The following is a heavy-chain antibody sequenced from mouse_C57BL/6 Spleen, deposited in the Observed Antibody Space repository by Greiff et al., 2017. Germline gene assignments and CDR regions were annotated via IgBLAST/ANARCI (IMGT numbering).Heavy chain of an antibody. J-gene: IGHJ1*03. Sequence: QVQLQQSGAELVKPGASVKISCKASGYAFSSYWMNWVKQRPGKGLEWIGQIYPGDGDTNYNGKFKGKATLTADKSSSTAYMQLSSLTSEDSAVYCCARHYYGSSYPSYWYFDVWGTGTTVTVSS. D-gene: IGHD1-1*01. V-gene: IGHV1-80*01. CDR1: GYAFSSYW. CDR3: ARHYYGSSYPSYWYFDV. CDR2: IYPGDGDT.